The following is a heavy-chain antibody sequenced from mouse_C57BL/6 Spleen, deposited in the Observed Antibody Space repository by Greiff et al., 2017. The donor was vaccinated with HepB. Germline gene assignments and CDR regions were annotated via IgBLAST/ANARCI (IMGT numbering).Heavy chain of an antibody. CDR1: GFTFSDYG. CDR3: ARRENYYGSSLDY. J-gene: IGHJ2*01. V-gene: IGHV5-17*01. Sequence: EVKLVESGGGLVKPGGSLKLSCAASGFTFSDYGMHWVRQAPEKGLEWVAYISSGSSTIYYADTVKGRFTISRDNAKNTLFLQMTSLRSEDTAMYYCARRENYYGSSLDYWGQGTTLTVSS. D-gene: IGHD1-1*01. CDR2: ISSGSSTI.